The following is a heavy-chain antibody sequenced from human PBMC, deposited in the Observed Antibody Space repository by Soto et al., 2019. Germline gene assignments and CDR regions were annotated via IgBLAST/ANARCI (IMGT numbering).Heavy chain of an antibody. CDR2: IYYSGST. CDR1: VGSISSYY. Sequence: SETLSLTCSVSVGSISSYYWSWVRQPPGKGLEWIGYIYYSGSTNYNPSLKSRVTISVDTSKNQFSLKLSSVTAADTAVYYCARDSPNYDFWSGYGPLHYYGMDVWGQGTTVTVSS. V-gene: IGHV4-59*01. D-gene: IGHD3-3*01. J-gene: IGHJ6*02. CDR3: ARDSPNYDFWSGYGPLHYYGMDV.